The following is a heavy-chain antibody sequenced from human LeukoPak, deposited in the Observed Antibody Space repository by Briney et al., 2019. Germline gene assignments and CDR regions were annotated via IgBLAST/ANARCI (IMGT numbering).Heavy chain of an antibody. CDR1: GFTFSSYS. Sequence: GRSLRLSCAASGFTFSSYSMNWVSQAPGKGLEWVSYISTSSSTIHYADSVKGRFTISRDNAKNTLYLQMNSLRAEDTAVYYCAKEVGHLGYFDYWGQGTLVTVSS. J-gene: IGHJ4*02. CDR2: ISTSSSTI. D-gene: IGHD1-26*01. CDR3: AKEVGHLGYFDY. V-gene: IGHV3-48*01.